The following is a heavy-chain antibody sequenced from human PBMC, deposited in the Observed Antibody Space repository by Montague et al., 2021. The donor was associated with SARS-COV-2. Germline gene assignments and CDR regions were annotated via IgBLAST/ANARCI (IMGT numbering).Heavy chain of an antibody. CDR3: ALAVAGRGGYDY. CDR1: GDSVSRIGVG. Sequence: YAISGDSVSRIGVGWNWIRQSPSRGLEWLGRTYYRSKWYYEYAVSLKSRITINPDTSKNQFSLQVKSMTPEDTAVYYCALAVAGRGGYDYWGQGTLVTVSS. CDR2: TYYRSKWYY. J-gene: IGHJ4*02. V-gene: IGHV6-1*01. D-gene: IGHD6-19*01.